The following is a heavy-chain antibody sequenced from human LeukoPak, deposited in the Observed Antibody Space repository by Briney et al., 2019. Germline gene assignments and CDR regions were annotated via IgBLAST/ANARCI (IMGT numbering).Heavy chain of an antibody. CDR3: ARPKSNYYDSGGSYHSYGLDV. D-gene: IGHD3-22*01. J-gene: IGHJ6*02. CDR2: ISRSGSTI. V-gene: IGHV3-48*03. Sequence: GESLRLSRAASGFTFNNYEMNWVRQAPGKGLEWVSYISRSGSTIYYAASVRGRFTISRDNAKNSLYLQMNSLRGEDTGVYYCARPKSNYYDSGGSYHSYGLDVWGQGTTVTVSS. CDR1: GFTFNNYE.